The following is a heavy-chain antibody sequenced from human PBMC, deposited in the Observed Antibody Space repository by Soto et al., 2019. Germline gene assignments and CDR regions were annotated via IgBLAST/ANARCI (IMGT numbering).Heavy chain of an antibody. CDR1: GFTFSSYA. V-gene: IGHV3-23*01. CDR2: ISGSGGST. D-gene: IGHD7-27*01. CDR3: AKGSDELGTFDY. J-gene: IGHJ4*02. Sequence: GGSLRLSCAASGFTFSSYAMSWVRQAPGKGLEWVSAISGSGGSTSYENSVKGRFTISRDNSKNTLYLQMNSLRAEDTAVYYCAKGSDELGTFDYWGQGTLVTVSS.